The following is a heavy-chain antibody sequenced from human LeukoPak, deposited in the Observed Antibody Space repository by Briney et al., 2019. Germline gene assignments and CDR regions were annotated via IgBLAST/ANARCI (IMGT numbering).Heavy chain of an antibody. CDR2: ISSSSSSI. CDR1: RFTLSTHS. J-gene: IGHJ6*02. V-gene: IGHV3-48*01. D-gene: IGHD2-15*01. CDR3: ARRYCSGPNCHEKWFYVWDV. Sequence: GGSLRLSCAASRFTLSTHSMNWVRQAPGEGLEWVSYISSSSSSIYYADSVKGRFTISRDNAKNSLYLQMNSLRAEDTALYYCARRYCSGPNCHEKWFYVWDVWAQGTTVTV.